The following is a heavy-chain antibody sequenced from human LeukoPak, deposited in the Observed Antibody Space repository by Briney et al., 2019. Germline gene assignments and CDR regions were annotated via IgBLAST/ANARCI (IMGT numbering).Heavy chain of an antibody. CDR2: ISGSGGST. Sequence: GGSLRLSCAASGFTFSSYAMSWVRQAPGKGLEWVSAISGSGGSTYYADSVKGRFTISRDNSKNTLYLQVNSLRAEDTAVYYCARESCCSGGGCYSGYYYMDVWGKGTTVTTSS. D-gene: IGHD2-15*01. V-gene: IGHV3-23*01. CDR1: GFTFSSYA. CDR3: ARESCCSGGGCYSGYYYMDV. J-gene: IGHJ6*03.